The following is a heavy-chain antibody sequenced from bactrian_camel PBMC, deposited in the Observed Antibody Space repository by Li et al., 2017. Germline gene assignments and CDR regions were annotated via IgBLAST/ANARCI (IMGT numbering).Heavy chain of an antibody. CDR1: GFTFGSYA. CDR3: ARVDVRWYQY. J-gene: IGHJ4*01. Sequence: VQLVESGGGLVQPGGSLRLSCVTSGFTFGSYAMSWVRQAPGRLEWVAAIDINNGARSAYCADSVKGRFTISRDNTKNTVYLQLDSLKTEDAATYHCARVDVRWYQYWGQGTQVTVS. CDR2: INNGARSA. V-gene: IGHV3S31*01. D-gene: IGHD6*01.